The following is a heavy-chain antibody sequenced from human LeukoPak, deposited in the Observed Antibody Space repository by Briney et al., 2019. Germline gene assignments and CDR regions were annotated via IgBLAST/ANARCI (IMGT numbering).Heavy chain of an antibody. CDR1: GFSFSAYA. CDR2: ISYDGSNK. V-gene: IGHV3-30-3*01. D-gene: IGHD4-17*01. Sequence: GGSLRLSCAASGFSFSAYAINWVRQAPGKGLEWVAVISYDGSNKYYADSVKGRFTVSRDNSKNTLYLQMNSLRAEDTAVYYCARAPYSYYGDYLDYWGQGTLVTVSS. J-gene: IGHJ4*02. CDR3: ARAPYSYYGDYLDY.